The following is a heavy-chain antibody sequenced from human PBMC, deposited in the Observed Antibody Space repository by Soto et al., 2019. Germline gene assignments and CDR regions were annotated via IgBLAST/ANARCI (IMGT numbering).Heavy chain of an antibody. CDR1: GGSISSSSYY. CDR3: ARDPISARPFFDY. V-gene: IGHV4-39*02. CDR2: IYYSGST. Sequence: SETLSLTCTVSGGSISSSSYYWGWIRQPPGKGLEWIGSIYYSGSTYYNPSLKSRVTISVDTSKNQFSLKLSSVTAADTAVYYCARDPISARPFFDYWGQGTLVTVSS. D-gene: IGHD6-6*01. J-gene: IGHJ4*02.